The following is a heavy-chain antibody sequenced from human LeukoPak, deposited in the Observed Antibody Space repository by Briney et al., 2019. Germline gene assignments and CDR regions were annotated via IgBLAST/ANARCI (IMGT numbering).Heavy chain of an antibody. CDR2: IYSGGST. CDR1: GFTVSSNY. Sequence: AGGSLRLSCAASGFTVSSNYMSWVRQAPGKGLEWVSVIYSGGSTYYADSVKGRFTISRDNSKNTLYLQMHSLRAEDTALYYCARATYPRDLFDIWGQGTMVTVSS. D-gene: IGHD5-24*01. CDR3: ARATYPRDLFDI. V-gene: IGHV3-66*01. J-gene: IGHJ3*02.